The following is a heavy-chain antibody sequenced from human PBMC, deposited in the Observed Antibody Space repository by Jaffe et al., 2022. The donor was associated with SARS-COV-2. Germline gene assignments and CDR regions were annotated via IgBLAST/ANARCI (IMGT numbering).Heavy chain of an antibody. J-gene: IGHJ6*02. CDR2: IYHSGST. CDR3: AREMYLSGISGHYGMDV. V-gene: IGHV4-31*03. D-gene: IGHD3-10*01. CDR1: GGSISSGGYY. Sequence: QVQLQESGPGLVRPSQTLSLTCTVSGGSISSGGYYWSWIRQHPGKGLEWIGYIYHSGSTYYNPSLNSRITISVDTSKNQFSLKLASVTAADTAVYYCAREMYLSGISGHYGMDVWGQGTTVTVSS.